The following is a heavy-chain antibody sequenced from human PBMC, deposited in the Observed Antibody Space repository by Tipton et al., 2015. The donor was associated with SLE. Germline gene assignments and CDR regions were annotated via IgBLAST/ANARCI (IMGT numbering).Heavy chain of an antibody. CDR3: ARALARGWFDP. CDR2: IYYSGST. J-gene: IGHJ5*02. Sequence: LRLSCTVSGGSISSSSYYWGWIRQPPGKGLEWIGSIYYSGSTNYNPSLKSRVTISVDTSKNQFSLKLSSVTAADTAVYYCARALARGWFDPWGQGTLVTVSS. CDR1: GGSISSSSYY. V-gene: IGHV4-39*07.